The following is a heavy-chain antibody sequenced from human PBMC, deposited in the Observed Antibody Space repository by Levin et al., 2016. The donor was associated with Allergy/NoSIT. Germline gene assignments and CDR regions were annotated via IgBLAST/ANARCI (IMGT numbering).Heavy chain of an antibody. D-gene: IGHD3-16*02. J-gene: IGHJ4*02. CDR2: INPNSGGT. Sequence: WVRQAPGQGLEWMGWINPNSGGTNYAQKFQGRVTMTRDTSISTAYMELSRLRSDDTAVYYCARESGDGYYDYVWGSYRRYYFDYWGQGTLVTVSS. CDR3: ARESGDGYYDYVWGSYRRYYFDY. V-gene: IGHV1-2*02.